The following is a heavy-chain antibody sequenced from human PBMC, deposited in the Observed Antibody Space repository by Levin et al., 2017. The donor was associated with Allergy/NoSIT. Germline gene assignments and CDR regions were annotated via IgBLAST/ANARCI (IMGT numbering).Heavy chain of an antibody. D-gene: IGHD3-16*01. V-gene: IGHV6-1*01. CDR2: TYYRSKWFN. Sequence: SQTLSLTCAISGDSVSSGSATWNWIRQSPSRGLEWLGRTYYRSKWFNDHALSVKGRVIFNADTAKNQFSLHLNSVTPEDTALYYRVRWDGMIQNWFDPWGQGTLVTVSS. CDR1: GDSVSSGSAT. CDR3: VRWDGMIQNWFDP. J-gene: IGHJ5*02.